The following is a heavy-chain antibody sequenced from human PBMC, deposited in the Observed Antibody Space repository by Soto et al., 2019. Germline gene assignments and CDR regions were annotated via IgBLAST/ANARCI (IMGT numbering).Heavy chain of an antibody. Sequence: GESLKISCKGSGYSFTSYWIGWVRQMPGKGLEWMGIIYPGDSDTRYSPSFQGQVTISADKSISTAYLQWSSLKASDTAMYYCARLPMYYYDSSGRDALDIWGQGTMVTVSS. D-gene: IGHD3-22*01. V-gene: IGHV5-51*01. J-gene: IGHJ3*02. CDR2: IYPGDSDT. CDR3: ARLPMYYYDSSGRDALDI. CDR1: GYSFTSYW.